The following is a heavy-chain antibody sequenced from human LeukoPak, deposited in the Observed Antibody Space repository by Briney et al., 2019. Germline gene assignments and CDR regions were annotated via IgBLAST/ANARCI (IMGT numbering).Heavy chain of an antibody. CDR2: ISYDGSNK. J-gene: IGHJ3*02. CDR1: GFTFSSYG. D-gene: IGHD6-19*01. CDR3: AGRTGSSGWCSDAFDI. Sequence: PGRSLRLSCAASGFTFSSYGMHWVRQAPGKGLEWVAVISYDGSNKYYADSVKGRFTISRDNSKNTLYLQMNSLRAEDTAVYYCAGRTGSSGWCSDAFDIWGQGTMVTVSS. V-gene: IGHV3-30*03.